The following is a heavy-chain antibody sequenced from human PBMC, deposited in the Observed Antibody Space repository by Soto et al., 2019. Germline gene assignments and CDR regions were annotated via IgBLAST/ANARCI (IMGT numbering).Heavy chain of an antibody. CDR3: ARVWTGTPHFDY. CDR2: ISSSSSYI. Sequence: GGSLRPSCAASGFTFSSFSMNWVRQAPGQGLEWVSSISSSSSYIYYADSVKGRFTISRDNAKNSLYLQMNSLRAEDTAVYYCARVWTGTPHFDYWGQGTLVTSPQ. D-gene: IGHD1-1*01. CDR1: GFTFSSFS. V-gene: IGHV3-21*01. J-gene: IGHJ4*02.